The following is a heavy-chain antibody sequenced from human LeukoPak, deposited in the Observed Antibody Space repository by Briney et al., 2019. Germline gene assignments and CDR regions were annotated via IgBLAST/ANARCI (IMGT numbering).Heavy chain of an antibody. CDR1: GDSISSYY. CDR3: AGGGYCSSSSCFAPLFDW. V-gene: IGHV4-59*01. D-gene: IGHD2-2*01. J-gene: IGHJ4*02. Sequence: SETLSLTCTVSGDSISSYYWSWIRQPPGKGLEWIGYIHYSGGTNYNASLKSRVAMSLDTSKNQFSLRLRSVTAADTALYFCAGGGYCSSSSCFAPLFDWWGQGTLVTVSS. CDR2: IHYSGGT.